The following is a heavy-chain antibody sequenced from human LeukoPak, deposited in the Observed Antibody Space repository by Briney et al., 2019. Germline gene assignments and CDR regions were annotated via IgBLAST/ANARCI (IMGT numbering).Heavy chain of an antibody. V-gene: IGHV3-48*01. CDR3: ARGLRYFAFGFDY. D-gene: IGHD3-9*01. J-gene: IGHJ4*02. CDR1: GFTFSSYS. CDR2: ISSISSSI. Sequence: PGGSLTLSCSASGFTFSSYSMNWVRPAPGKGLEWVSYISSISSSIYYADSVKGRFTISRDNSKNTLYLQMNRLRAEDTAVYYCARGLRYFAFGFDYWGQGTLVTVSP.